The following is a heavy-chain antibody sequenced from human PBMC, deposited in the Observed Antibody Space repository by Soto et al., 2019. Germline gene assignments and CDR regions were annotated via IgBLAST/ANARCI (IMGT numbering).Heavy chain of an antibody. CDR3: VVGFWSGYWYYMDV. Sequence: ASVKVSCKASGYTFTSYGISWVRQAPGQGLEWMGWISAYNGNTNYAQKLQGRVTMTTDTSTSTAYMELSSLRSEDTAVYYCVVGFWSGYWYYMDVWGKGTTVTVSS. CDR1: GYTFTSYG. CDR2: ISAYNGNT. V-gene: IGHV1-18*01. D-gene: IGHD3-3*01. J-gene: IGHJ6*03.